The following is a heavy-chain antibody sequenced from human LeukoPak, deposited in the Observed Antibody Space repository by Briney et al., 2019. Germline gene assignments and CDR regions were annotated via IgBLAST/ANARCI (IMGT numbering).Heavy chain of an antibody. CDR2: IYHSGST. J-gene: IGHJ6*03. CDR1: GYSISSGYY. CDR3: ARGFKNQRWLRLRGDYYYYMDV. Sequence: PSETLSLTCAVPGYSISSGYYWGWIRQPPGKGLEWIGSIYHSGSTYYNPSLKSRVTISVDTSKNQFSLKLSSVTAADTAVYYCARGFKNQRWLRLRGDYYYYMDVWGKGTTVTVSS. D-gene: IGHD5-12*01. V-gene: IGHV4-38-2*01.